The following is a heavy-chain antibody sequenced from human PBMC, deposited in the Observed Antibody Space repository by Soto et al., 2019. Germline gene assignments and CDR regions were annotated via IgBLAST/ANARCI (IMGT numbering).Heavy chain of an antibody. D-gene: IGHD5-12*01. CDR2: IVASGGIT. J-gene: IGHJ4*02. V-gene: IGHV3-23*01. Sequence: GGSLRLCCAASGFTFSSYPMSWVRQAPGQGLEWVSGIVASGGITYYADSVKGRFTISRDNSKNTLYLQMNSLRAEDTAVYYCAKNSAATIRVGYDYWGQGTLVTVSS. CDR1: GFTFSSYP. CDR3: AKNSAATIRVGYDY.